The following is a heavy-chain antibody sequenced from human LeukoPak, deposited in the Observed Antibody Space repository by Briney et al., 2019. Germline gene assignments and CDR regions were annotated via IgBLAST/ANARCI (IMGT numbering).Heavy chain of an antibody. Sequence: PSQTLSLTCAVSGGSICSGGYSWSWFRQPPGEGLEWIGSIYHSETTSWIATLYHSGSTSYSPSLKSRVTISVDTSKNQFSLKLSSVTAADTAVYYCAIRYSSSWYTDAFDIWGQGTMVTVSS. D-gene: IGHD6-13*01. J-gene: IGHJ3*02. V-gene: IGHV4-30-2*03. CDR3: AIRYSSSWYTDAFDI. CDR1: GGSICSGGYS. CDR2: IYHSETTSWIATLYHSGST.